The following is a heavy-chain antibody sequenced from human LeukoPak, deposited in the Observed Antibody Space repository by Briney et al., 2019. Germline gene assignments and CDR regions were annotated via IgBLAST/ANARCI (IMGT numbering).Heavy chain of an antibody. CDR1: GFTFSSYA. CDR3: AKGVLTYVWGSYRYMLGNYFDY. CDR2: ISGSGGST. D-gene: IGHD3-16*02. J-gene: IGHJ4*02. V-gene: IGHV3-23*01. Sequence: QTGGSLRLSCAASGFTFSSYAMSWVRQAPGKGLEWVSAISGSGGSTYYADSVKGRFTISRDNSKNTLYLQMNSLRAEDTAVYYCAKGVLTYVWGSYRYMLGNYFDYWGQGTLVTVSS.